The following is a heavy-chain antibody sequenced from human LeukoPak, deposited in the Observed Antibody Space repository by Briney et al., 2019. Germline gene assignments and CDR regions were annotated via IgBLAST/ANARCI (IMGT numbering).Heavy chain of an antibody. CDR1: GFTFSSYS. CDR3: ARDPPYYYDSSGLGDY. V-gene: IGHV3-48*02. D-gene: IGHD3-22*01. CDR2: ISSSSSTI. J-gene: IGHJ4*02. Sequence: PGGSLRLSCAASGFTFSSYSMNWVRQAPGKGLEWVSYISSSSSTIYYADSVKGRFTISRDNAKNSLYLQMNSLGDEDTAVYYCARDPPYYYDSSGLGDYWGQGTLVTVSS.